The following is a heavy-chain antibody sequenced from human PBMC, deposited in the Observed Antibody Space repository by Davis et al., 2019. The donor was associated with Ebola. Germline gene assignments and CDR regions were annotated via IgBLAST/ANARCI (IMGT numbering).Heavy chain of an antibody. D-gene: IGHD3-10*01. Sequence: SETLSLTCTVSGGSISSGGYYWSWIRQHPGKGLEWIGYIYYSGSTYYNPSLKSRVTISVDTSKNQFSLKLSSVTAADTAVYYCARVTLLWFGELLYYYYGMDVWGQGTTVTVSS. CDR2: IYYSGST. CDR1: GGSISSGGYY. J-gene: IGHJ6*02. V-gene: IGHV4-31*03. CDR3: ARVTLLWFGELLYYYYGMDV.